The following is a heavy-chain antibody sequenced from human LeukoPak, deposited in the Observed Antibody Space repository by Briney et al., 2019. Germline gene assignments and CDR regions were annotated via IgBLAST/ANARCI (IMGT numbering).Heavy chain of an antibody. D-gene: IGHD2-15*01. V-gene: IGHV3-74*01. CDR2: ISGDGTTT. CDR3: TRVRSRICYDY. Sequence: CGSLTLSCATSGFTFSTSWMHWVRQAPGKGLVWVSRISGDGTTTTYADSVKGRFTISRDIAKNALFLQRNSRRVVDTAVYYCTRVRSRICYDYWGQGALVTVSS. CDR1: GFTFSTSW. J-gene: IGHJ4*02.